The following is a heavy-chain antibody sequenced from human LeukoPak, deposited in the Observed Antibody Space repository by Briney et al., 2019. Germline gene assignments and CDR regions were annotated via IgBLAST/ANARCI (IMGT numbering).Heavy chain of an antibody. V-gene: IGHV4-59*08. Sequence: PSETLSLTRSVSGDSISNYHYNWIRQPPGKGLEWIGYIDYTGSTNYNPTLKSRVTISLDTSKNQFSLTLRSVTAADTAVYYCARGYSRSSGRSDYWGQGTLVTVSS. CDR2: IDYTGST. CDR1: GDSISNYH. CDR3: ARGYSRSSGRSDY. J-gene: IGHJ4*02. D-gene: IGHD6-6*01.